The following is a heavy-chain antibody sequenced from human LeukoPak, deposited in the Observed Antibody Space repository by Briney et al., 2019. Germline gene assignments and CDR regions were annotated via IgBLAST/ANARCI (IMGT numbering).Heavy chain of an antibody. D-gene: IGHD6-19*01. J-gene: IGHJ4*02. CDR2: INPNSGGT. V-gene: IGHV1-2*06. CDR1: GYTFTGYY. Sequence: ASVKVSCKASGYTFTGYYMHWVRQAPGQGLEWMGRINPNSGGTNYAQKFQGRVTMTRDTSISTAYMELSRLRSDDTAVYYCARDHNQWLGYFDYWGQRTLVTVSS. CDR3: ARDHNQWLGYFDY.